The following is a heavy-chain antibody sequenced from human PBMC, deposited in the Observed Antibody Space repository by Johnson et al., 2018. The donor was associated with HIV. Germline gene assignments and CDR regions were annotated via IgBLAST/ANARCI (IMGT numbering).Heavy chain of an antibody. J-gene: IGHJ3*02. D-gene: IGHD5-24*01. CDR2: ISRVGSSI. V-gene: IGHV3-11*04. CDR3: ARLRDGSRLDAYLR. CDR1: GFTFSDYY. Sequence: QVQLVESGGGLVKPGGSLRLFCAASGFTFSDYYMNWIRQTPGKGLEWVSYISRVGSSIYYAESVQGRFTIARDNAKNSLYLQMNSLTAEDTALYYCARLRDGSRLDAYLRWGWGRMVAVS.